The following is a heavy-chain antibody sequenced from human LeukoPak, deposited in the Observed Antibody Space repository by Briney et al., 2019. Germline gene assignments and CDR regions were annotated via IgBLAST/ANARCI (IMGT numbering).Heavy chain of an antibody. CDR1: GFTFSTYA. J-gene: IGHJ4*02. V-gene: IGHV3-23*01. D-gene: IGHD3-3*01. CDR2: ISGSGSST. Sequence: GGSLRLSGAASGFTFSTYAMSWVRQAPGKGLEWVSAISGSGSSTYYADAVKGRFTISRDKSKNTLYLQMNTQRAEDTAVYYCAAHASGNSFWDYWGQGTLVTVSS. CDR3: AAHASGNSFWDY.